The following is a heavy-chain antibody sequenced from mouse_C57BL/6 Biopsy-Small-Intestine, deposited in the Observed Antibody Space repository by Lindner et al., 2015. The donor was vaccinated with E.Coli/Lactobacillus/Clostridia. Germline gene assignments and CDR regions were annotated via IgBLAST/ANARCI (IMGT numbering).Heavy chain of an antibody. V-gene: IGHV1-42*01. CDR3: ARSYYDYLDY. J-gene: IGHJ2*01. CDR2: INPITGGT. CDR1: GYSFTGYY. D-gene: IGHD2-4*01. Sequence: VQLQESGPELVKPGASVKMSCKASGYSFTGYYMNWVKQSPEKSLEWIGEINPITGGTTYKQKFKAKATLTVDKSSSTAYMQLKSLTSEDSAVYYCARSYYDYLDYWGQGTTLTVSS.